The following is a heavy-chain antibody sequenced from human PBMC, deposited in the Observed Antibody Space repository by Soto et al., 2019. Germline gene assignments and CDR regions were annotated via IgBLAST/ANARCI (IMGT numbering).Heavy chain of an antibody. CDR2: ISWNGVSI. V-gene: IGHV3-9*01. Sequence: GGSLRLSCVASGFTFDDYAMHWVRQAPGKGLEWVSGISWNGVSIGYADSVKGRFTISRDNAKNSLYLQMTSLRVEDTSLYYCAKDSGLPYSYYYGMDVWGQGTTVTV. CDR1: GFTFDDYA. CDR3: AKDSGLPYSYYYGMDV. D-gene: IGHD3-9*01. J-gene: IGHJ6*02.